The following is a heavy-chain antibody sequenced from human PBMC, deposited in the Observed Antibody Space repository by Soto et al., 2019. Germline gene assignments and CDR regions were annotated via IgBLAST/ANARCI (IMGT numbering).Heavy chain of an antibody. Sequence: ASGPTLVYPTQTLRLTCTFSGFSLSTSEVGVGWIRQPPGKALEWLALIYWDDDKRYSPSLKSRLTITKDTSKNQVVLTMTNMDPVDTATYYCAHSPGDSSSSGNFDYWGQGTLVTVSS. CDR2: IYWDDDK. D-gene: IGHD6-13*01. CDR3: AHSPGDSSSSGNFDY. J-gene: IGHJ4*02. V-gene: IGHV2-5*02. CDR1: GFSLSTSEVG.